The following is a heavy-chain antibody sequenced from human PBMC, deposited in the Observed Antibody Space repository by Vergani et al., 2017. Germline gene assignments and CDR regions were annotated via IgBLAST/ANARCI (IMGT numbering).Heavy chain of an antibody. CDR2: ISSSSSYI. Sequence: EVQLVESGGGLVKPGGSLRLSCAASGFTFSSYSMNWVRQAPGKGLEWVSSISSSSSYIYYADSVKGRFTISRDNAKNSLYLQMNSLRAEDTAVYYWARDTVTNGIFDYWGQGTLVTVSS. D-gene: IGHD4-11*01. V-gene: IGHV3-21*01. CDR1: GFTFSSYS. J-gene: IGHJ4*02. CDR3: ARDTVTNGIFDY.